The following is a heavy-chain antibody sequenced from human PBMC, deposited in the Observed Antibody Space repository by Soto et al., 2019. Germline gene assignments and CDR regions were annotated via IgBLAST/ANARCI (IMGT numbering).Heavy chain of an antibody. Sequence: ASVKVSCKASGYTFTGYYMHWVRQAHGHGLEWMGWINPNSGGTNYAQKFQGWVTMTRDTSISTAYMELRRLKSDDTAVYYCARVRIAVAGIADDDYGMDVWGQGTTVTSP. D-gene: IGHD6-19*01. CDR3: ARVRIAVAGIADDDYGMDV. CDR1: GYTFTGYY. V-gene: IGHV1-2*04. CDR2: INPNSGGT. J-gene: IGHJ6*02.